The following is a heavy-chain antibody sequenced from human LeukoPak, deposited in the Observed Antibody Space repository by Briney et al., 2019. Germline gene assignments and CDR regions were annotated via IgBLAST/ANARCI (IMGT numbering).Heavy chain of an antibody. CDR2: INPNSGGT. D-gene: IGHD2-8*01. CDR1: GYTFTGYY. Sequence: ASVKVSCKASGYTFTGYYMHWVRQAPGQGLEWMGWINPNSGGTNYAQKFQGRVTMTRDTSISTAYMELSRLRSDDTAVYYCARDSAGYCTNGVCYTPYYYYYMDVWGKGTTVTVSS. V-gene: IGHV1-2*02. CDR3: ARDSAGYCTNGVCYTPYYYYYMDV. J-gene: IGHJ6*03.